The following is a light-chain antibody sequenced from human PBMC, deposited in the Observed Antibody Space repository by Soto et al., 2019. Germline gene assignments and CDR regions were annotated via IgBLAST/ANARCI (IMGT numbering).Light chain of an antibody. CDR2: LNSDGSH. CDR1: SGHSSYA. J-gene: IGLJ2*01. CDR3: QTGGTGIQV. Sequence: QPVLTQSPSASASLGASVKLTCTLSSGHSSYAIAWHQQQPEKGPRYLMKLNSDGSHSKGDGIPDRFSGSSSGAERYLTISSLQSEDEADYYCQTGGTGIQVVGGGTKLTVL. V-gene: IGLV4-69*01.